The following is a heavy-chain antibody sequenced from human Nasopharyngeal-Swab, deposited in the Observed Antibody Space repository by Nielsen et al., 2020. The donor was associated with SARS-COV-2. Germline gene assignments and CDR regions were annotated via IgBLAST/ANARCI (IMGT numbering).Heavy chain of an antibody. D-gene: IGHD6-13*01. CDR2: IVVGSGNT. Sequence: SVKVSCKASGFTFTSSAVQWVRQARGQRLEWIGWIVVGSGNTNHAQKFQGRVTMTRDTSTSTVYMELSSLRSEDTAVYYCARGVAAAGTPFPRYYFDYWGQGTLVTVSS. CDR3: ARGVAAAGTPFPRYYFDY. V-gene: IGHV1-58*01. CDR1: GFTFTSSA. J-gene: IGHJ4*02.